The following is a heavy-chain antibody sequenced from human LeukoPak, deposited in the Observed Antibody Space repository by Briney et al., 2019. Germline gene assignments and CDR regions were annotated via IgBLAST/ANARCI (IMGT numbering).Heavy chain of an antibody. V-gene: IGHV5-10-1*01. CDR1: GYSFTSYW. D-gene: IGHD1-1*01. CDR2: IYPSYSYT. Sequence: GESLRISLKGSGYSFTSYWISWVRQMPGKGLEVIRRIYPSYSYTNYSPSFQGHVTISAAKSINTAYLQWSSLKASDTAMYYCARGNWNDAEAYNWFDPWGQGTLVTVSS. J-gene: IGHJ5*02. CDR3: ARGNWNDAEAYNWFDP.